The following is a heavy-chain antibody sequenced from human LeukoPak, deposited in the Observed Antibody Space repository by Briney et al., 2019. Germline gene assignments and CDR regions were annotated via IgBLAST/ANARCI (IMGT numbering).Heavy chain of an antibody. CDR2: IDPRDSYT. J-gene: IGHJ6*04. V-gene: IGHV5-10-1*01. D-gene: IGHD5-12*01. Sequence: GESLRISCKGSGYSFTSYWISWVRQMPGKGMEWMGRIDPRDSYTTYSPSFQGHVNISAPKSIRTAYLHWSSPEASHTTRLCCTTTRSGFGYRYYYGRDVWRKGDTVTVSS. CDR1: GYSFTSYW. CDR3: TTTRSGFGYRYYYGRDV.